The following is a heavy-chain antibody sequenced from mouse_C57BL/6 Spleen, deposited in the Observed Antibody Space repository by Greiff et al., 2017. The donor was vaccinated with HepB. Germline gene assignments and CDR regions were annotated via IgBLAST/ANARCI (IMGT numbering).Heavy chain of an antibody. D-gene: IGHD1-2*01. J-gene: IGHJ2*01. V-gene: IGHV1-53*01. Sequence: QVQLQQSGSELVKPGASVKLSCKASGYTFTSYWMHWVKQRPGQGLEWIGNINPSNGGTNYNEKFKSKATLTVDKSSSTAYMQLSSLTSEDSAVYYCARCGYGYGVFDYWGQGTTLTVSS. CDR3: ARCGYGYGVFDY. CDR1: GYTFTSYW. CDR2: INPSNGGT.